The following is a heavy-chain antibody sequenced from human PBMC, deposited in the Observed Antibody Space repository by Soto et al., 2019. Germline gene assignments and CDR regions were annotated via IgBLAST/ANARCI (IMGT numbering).Heavy chain of an antibody. CDR2: NNHRGST. CDR1: GGSFSGYY. CDR3: ARGRHYDILTGYRSPNWFDP. J-gene: IGHJ5*02. D-gene: IGHD3-9*01. Sequence: SETLSLTCAVYGGSFSGYYWGWIRQPPGKGVEGIGENNHRGSTNYNPSLKSRGSRAVDTSKNQFSLKLSSVSAADTAVYYCARGRHYDILTGYRSPNWFDPWGQGTLVTVAS. V-gene: IGHV4-34*01.